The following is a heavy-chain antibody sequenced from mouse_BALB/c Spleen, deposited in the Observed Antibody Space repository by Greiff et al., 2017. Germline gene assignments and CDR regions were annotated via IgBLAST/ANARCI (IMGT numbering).Heavy chain of an antibody. Sequence: QVQLQQSGPGLVAPSQSLSITCTVSGFSLTGYGVNWVRQPPGKGLEWLGMIWGDGSTDYNSALKSRLSISKDNSKSQVFLKMNSLQTDDTARYYCAREVGRYGSTWFAYWGQGTLVTVSA. J-gene: IGHJ3*01. CDR2: IWGDGST. CDR3: AREVGRYGSTWFAY. D-gene: IGHD1-1*01. V-gene: IGHV2-6-7*01. CDR1: GFSLTGYG.